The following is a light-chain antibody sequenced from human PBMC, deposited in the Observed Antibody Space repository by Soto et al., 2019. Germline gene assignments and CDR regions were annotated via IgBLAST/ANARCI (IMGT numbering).Light chain of an antibody. CDR2: EAT. CDR3: CSFAGGGATWV. J-gene: IGLJ3*02. CDR1: NSDVGSYKF. Sequence: QSALTQPASVSGSPGQSITISCTGTNSDVGSYKFVSWYQQHPGKVPKLIIYEATKRPSGLSNRFSGSKSGNTASLTISGLQAEDEAAYYCCSFAGGGATWVFGGGTKLTVL. V-gene: IGLV2-23*01.